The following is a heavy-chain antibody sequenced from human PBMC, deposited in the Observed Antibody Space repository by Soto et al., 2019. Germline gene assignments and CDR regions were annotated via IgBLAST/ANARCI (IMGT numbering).Heavy chain of an antibody. Sequence: QVQLQESGPGLVKPSETLSLTCTVSGGSVSSGSYYWSWIRQPPGKGLKWIGYIYYSGSTNYNPSLKSRVTISVDTSKNQFSLKLSSVTAADTAVYYCAREDGWGKYFDYWGQGTLVTVSS. D-gene: IGHD7-27*01. CDR1: GGSVSSGSYY. CDR3: AREDGWGKYFDY. CDR2: IYYSGST. J-gene: IGHJ4*02. V-gene: IGHV4-61*01.